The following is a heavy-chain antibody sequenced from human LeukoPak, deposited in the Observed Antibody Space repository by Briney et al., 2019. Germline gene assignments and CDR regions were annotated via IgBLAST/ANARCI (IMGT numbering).Heavy chain of an antibody. CDR1: DGSINSYY. V-gene: IGHV4-59*08. Sequence: KPSETLSLTCTVSDGSINSYYWSWIRQPPGKGLEWIGYIYYSGSTNYNPSLRSRLTISVDTSKNQFSLKLSFVTAADTAVYYCAIHLGRGFDYWGQGILVTVSS. J-gene: IGHJ4*02. CDR3: AIHLGRGFDY. CDR2: IYYSGST.